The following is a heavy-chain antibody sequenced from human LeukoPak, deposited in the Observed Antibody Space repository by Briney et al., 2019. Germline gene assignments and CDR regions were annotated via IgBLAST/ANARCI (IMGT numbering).Heavy chain of an antibody. CDR1: GGSFSGYD. CDR2: INHSGTT. D-gene: IGHD3-3*01. J-gene: IGHJ6*02. CDR3: ARLMTYYDFWSGYPHYYYGMDV. Sequence: SETLSLTCAVYGGSFSGYDWTWIRQPPGKGLQWIGEINHSGTTNYNPSLKSRVTISVDTSQNQFSLKLSSVTAADTAVYYCARLMTYYDFWSGYPHYYYGMDVWGQGTTVTVSS. V-gene: IGHV4-34*01.